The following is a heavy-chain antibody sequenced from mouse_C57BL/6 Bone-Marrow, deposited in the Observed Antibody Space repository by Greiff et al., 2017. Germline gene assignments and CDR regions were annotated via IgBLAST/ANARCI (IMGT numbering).Heavy chain of an antibody. CDR2: FYPGSGSI. V-gene: IGHV1-62-2*01. D-gene: IGHD1-1*02. CDR3: ARHEEGGNPFDY. CDR1: GYTFTEYT. Sequence: VKLVESGAELVKPGASVKLSCKASGYTFTEYTIHWVKQRSGQGLEWIGWFYPGSGSIKYNEKFKDKATLTADKSSSTVYMELSRLTSEDSAVYFCARHEEGGNPFDYWGQGTTHTVSS. J-gene: IGHJ2*01.